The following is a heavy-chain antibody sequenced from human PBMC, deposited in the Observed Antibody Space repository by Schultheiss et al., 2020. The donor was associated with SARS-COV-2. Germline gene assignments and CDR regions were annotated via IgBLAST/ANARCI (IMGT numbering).Heavy chain of an antibody. CDR3: ARDQPGIRFLEWSGILY. CDR2: INSEGSTT. Sequence: GESLKISCAASGFTFDDYTMHWVRQAPGKGLEWVSRINSEGSTTIYADSVKGRFAISRDNAKNTLYLQMNSLRAEDTAVYYCARDQPGIRFLEWSGILYWGQGTLVTVSS. J-gene: IGHJ4*02. CDR1: GFTFDDYT. V-gene: IGHV3-74*01. D-gene: IGHD3-3*01.